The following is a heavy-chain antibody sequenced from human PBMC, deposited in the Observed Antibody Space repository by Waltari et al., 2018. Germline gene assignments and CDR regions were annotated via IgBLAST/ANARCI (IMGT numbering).Heavy chain of an antibody. V-gene: IGHV3-23*01. D-gene: IGHD1-20*01. CDR3: ATPFYNWDDPLHS. J-gene: IGHJ4*02. CDR2: ITVGDDT. Sequence: EVQVLESGGDLVKPGGSLRLSCAASGVTFSNYAINWVRLAPGTGLQWVSAITVGDDTYYADSMKGRFTISRDTSKDTVYLQMNGLRADDTAVYYCATPFYNWDDPLHSWGPGTLVTVSS. CDR1: GVTFSNYA.